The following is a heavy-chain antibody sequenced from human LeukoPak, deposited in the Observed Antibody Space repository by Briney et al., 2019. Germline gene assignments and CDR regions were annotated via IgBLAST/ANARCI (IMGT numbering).Heavy chain of an antibody. Sequence: PGGSLRLSCAASGFTFSSYGMHWVRQAPGKGLEWVAVISYDGSSKYYADSVKGRFTISRDNSKNTLYLQMNSLRAEDTAVYYCAKDVYYDSSGSDYWGQGTLVTVSS. D-gene: IGHD3-22*01. CDR2: ISYDGSSK. CDR1: GFTFSSYG. CDR3: AKDVYYDSSGSDY. V-gene: IGHV3-30*18. J-gene: IGHJ4*02.